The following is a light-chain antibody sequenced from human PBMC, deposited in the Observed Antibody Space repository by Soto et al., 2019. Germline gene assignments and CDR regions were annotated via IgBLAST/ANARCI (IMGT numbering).Light chain of an antibody. J-gene: IGLJ3*02. CDR3: SSYTSSSTWV. V-gene: IGLV2-14*01. CDR1: SSDVGGYKY. CDR2: EVS. Sequence: QFVLTQPASVSGSPGQSITISCTGTSSDVGGYKYVSWYQQHPGKAPKLMIYEVSHRPSGVSDRFSGSKSGNTASLTISGLQAEDEADYYCSSYTSSSTWVFGGGTKLTVL.